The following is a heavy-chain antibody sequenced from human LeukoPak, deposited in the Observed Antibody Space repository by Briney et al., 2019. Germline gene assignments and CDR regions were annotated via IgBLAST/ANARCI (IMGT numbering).Heavy chain of an antibody. V-gene: IGHV4-61*08. CDR3: ARGSSSWPYYFDY. Sequence: PSETLSLTCTVSGGSVSSGDYFWSWIRQPPGKGLEWIGNIYYSGSTNYNPSLKSRVTISVDTSKNQFSLKLSSVTAADTAMYYCARGSSSWPYYFDYWGQGALVTVSS. CDR2: IYYSGST. D-gene: IGHD6-13*01. J-gene: IGHJ4*02. CDR1: GGSVSSGDYF.